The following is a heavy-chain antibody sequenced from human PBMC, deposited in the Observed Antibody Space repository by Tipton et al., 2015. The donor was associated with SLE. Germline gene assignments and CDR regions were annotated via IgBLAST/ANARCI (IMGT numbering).Heavy chain of an antibody. CDR3: VKATKTMIISDYFDY. D-gene: IGHD3-22*01. J-gene: IGHJ4*02. CDR2: ISWNSRSI. Sequence: SLRLSCAASGFTFGDHAMHWVRQAPGKGLEWVSGISWNSRSIGYADSVKGRFTISRDNAKNFLYLQMNSLRPEDTALYYCVKATKTMIISDYFDYWGQGTLVTVSS. V-gene: IGHV3-9*01. CDR1: GFTFGDHA.